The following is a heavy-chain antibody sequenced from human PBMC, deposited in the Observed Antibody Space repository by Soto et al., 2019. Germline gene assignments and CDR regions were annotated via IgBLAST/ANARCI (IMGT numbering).Heavy chain of an antibody. V-gene: IGHV4-34*01. D-gene: IGHD3-9*01. J-gene: IGHJ4*02. CDR3: GRLEGLATISYYFDY. CDR2: INHSGST. CDR1: GGSFSGYY. Sequence: PSATLSLTCAVYGGSFSGYYWSWIRQPPGKGLEWIGEINHSGSTNYNPSLKSRVTISVDMSKDQFSLKLLSLSAADMVVYYCGRLEGLATISYYFDYWGQGALVTVSS.